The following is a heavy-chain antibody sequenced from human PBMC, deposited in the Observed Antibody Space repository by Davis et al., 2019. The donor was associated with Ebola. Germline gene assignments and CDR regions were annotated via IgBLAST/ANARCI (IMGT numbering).Heavy chain of an antibody. V-gene: IGHV1-18*04. J-gene: IGHJ5*02. CDR3: ARDEGRYSYGRWFDP. Sequence: ASVKVSCKASGYTFTSYGITWVRQAPGQGLEWMGWINPHNGNTNYAQKLQGRVTMTTDTSTSTAYMELRSLRSDDTAVYYCARDEGRYSYGRWFDPWGQGTLVTVSS. D-gene: IGHD5-18*01. CDR2: INPHNGNT. CDR1: GYTFTSYG.